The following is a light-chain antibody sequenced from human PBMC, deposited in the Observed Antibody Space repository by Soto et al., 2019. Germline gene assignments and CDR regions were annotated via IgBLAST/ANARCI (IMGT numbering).Light chain of an antibody. CDR1: QSVLYSSNNKNY. J-gene: IGKJ2*01. V-gene: IGKV4-1*01. CDR2: WAS. CDR3: QQYDSTPHT. Sequence: DIVMTQSPDSLAVSLGERATINCKSSQSVLYSSNNKNYLAWYQQKPGQPPKLLIYWASTWESGVPDRFSGSGSGTDFTLTISSLQAEDVAVYFCQQYDSTPHTFGQGTKLEIK.